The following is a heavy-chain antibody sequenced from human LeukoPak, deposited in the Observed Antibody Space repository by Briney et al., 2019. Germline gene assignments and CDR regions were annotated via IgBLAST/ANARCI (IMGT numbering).Heavy chain of an antibody. CDR2: IYTSGST. V-gene: IGHV4-61*02. CDR1: GGSISSGSYY. CDR3: ARFTGYCSGTSCYPNAFDI. D-gene: IGHD2-2*01. Sequence: SETLSLTCTVSGGSISSGSYYWSWIRQPGGKGLEWIGRIYTSGSTNYNPSLRSRVTLSVDTSKNQFSLNLTSVTAADTAVYYCARFTGYCSGTSCYPNAFDIWGQGTMVTVSS. J-gene: IGHJ3*02.